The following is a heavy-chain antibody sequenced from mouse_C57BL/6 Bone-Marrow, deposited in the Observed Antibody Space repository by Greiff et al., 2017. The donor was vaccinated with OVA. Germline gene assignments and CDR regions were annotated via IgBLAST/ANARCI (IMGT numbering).Heavy chain of an antibody. CDR2: ISSGSSTI. D-gene: IGHD1-1*01. CDR3: AKTTVVAPYAMDY. V-gene: IGHV5-17*01. CDR1: GFTFSDYG. J-gene: IGHJ4*01. Sequence: EVQVVESGGGLVKPGGSLKLSCAASGFTFSDYGIHWVRQAPEKGLEWVAYISSGSSTIYYADTVKGRFTISRDNAKNTLFLQMTSLRSEDTAMYYCAKTTVVAPYAMDYWGQGTSVTVSS.